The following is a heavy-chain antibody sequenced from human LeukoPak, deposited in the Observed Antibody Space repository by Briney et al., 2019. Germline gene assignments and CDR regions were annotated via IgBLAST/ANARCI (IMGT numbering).Heavy chain of an antibody. CDR3: ARDKLYDSSGYYEVCFDY. Sequence: SVKVSCKASGGTFSSYAISWVRQAPGQGLEWMGRIIPILGIANYAQKFQGRVTITADKSTSTAYMELSSLRSEDTAVYYCARDKLYDSSGYYEVCFDYWGQGTLVTVSS. J-gene: IGHJ4*02. CDR2: IIPILGIA. V-gene: IGHV1-69*04. CDR1: GGTFSSYA. D-gene: IGHD3-22*01.